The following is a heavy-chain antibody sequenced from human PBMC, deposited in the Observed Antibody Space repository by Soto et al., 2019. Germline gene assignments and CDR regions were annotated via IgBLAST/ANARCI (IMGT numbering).Heavy chain of an antibody. CDR2: ISYDGNNK. J-gene: IGHJ2*01. V-gene: IGHV3-30-3*01. Sequence: ESGGGVVQPGRSLRLSCAASGFTFSSHAMHWVRQAPGKGLEWVAVISYDGNNKYYADSVKGRFTISRDNSKNTLYLRMNSLRAEDTAVYYCARGLLPAAKPAGWYFDLWGRGTLVTVSS. CDR3: ARGLLPAAKPAGWYFDL. CDR1: GFTFSSHA. D-gene: IGHD2-2*01.